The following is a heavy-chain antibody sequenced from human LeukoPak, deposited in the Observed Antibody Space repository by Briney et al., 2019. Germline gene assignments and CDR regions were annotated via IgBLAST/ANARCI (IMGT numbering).Heavy chain of an antibody. CDR1: GGSFSGYY. D-gene: IGHD4-17*01. J-gene: IGHJ4*02. Sequence: PSETLSLTCAVYGGSFSGYYWSWIRQPPGKGLEWIGEINHSGSTNYNPSLKSRVTISVDTSKNQFSLKLSSVTAADTAVYYCAREAYYGDYGFIDYWGQGTLVTVSS. CDR3: AREAYYGDYGFIDY. CDR2: INHSGST. V-gene: IGHV4-34*01.